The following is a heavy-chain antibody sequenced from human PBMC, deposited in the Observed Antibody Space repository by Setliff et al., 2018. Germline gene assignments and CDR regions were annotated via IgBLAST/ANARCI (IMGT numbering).Heavy chain of an antibody. D-gene: IGHD4-17*01. Sequence: GGSLRLSCTTSGFSLDSHTMLWVRQAPGKGLDWVTLIWHDGTTKIYADSVKGRFSMSRDISRNTLYLQMNRLTVEDTAVYYCAKDLGDDGHYYYYMDVWGKGTTVTVSS. CDR1: GFSLDSHT. J-gene: IGHJ6*03. CDR2: IWHDGTTK. CDR3: AKDLGDDGHYYYYMDV. V-gene: IGHV3-33*03.